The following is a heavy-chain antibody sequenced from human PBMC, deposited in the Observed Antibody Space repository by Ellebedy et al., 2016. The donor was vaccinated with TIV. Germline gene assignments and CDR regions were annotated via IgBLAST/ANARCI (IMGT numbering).Heavy chain of an antibody. J-gene: IGHJ4*02. CDR3: ANRAQDFGVVIHFDY. CDR1: GFTFSSYA. CDR2: ISGSGGST. V-gene: IGHV3-23*01. D-gene: IGHD3-3*01. Sequence: PGGSLRLSCAASGFTFSSYAMSWVRQAPGKGLEWVSAISGSGGSTYYADSVKGRFTIARDNSKNTLYLQMNSLRAEETAVYYCANRAQDFGVVIHFDYWGQGTLVTVSS.